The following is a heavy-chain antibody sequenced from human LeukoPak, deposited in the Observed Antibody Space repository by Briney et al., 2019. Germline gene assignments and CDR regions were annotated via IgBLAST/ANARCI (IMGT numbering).Heavy chain of an antibody. CDR3: AKDLGYCSGGSCPPSHY. CDR1: GFTFNSYA. J-gene: IGHJ4*02. V-gene: IGHV3-23*01. CDR2: ISGSGGST. Sequence: TGGSLRLSCAASGFTFNSYAMSWVRQAPGKGLEWVSAISGSGGSTYYADSVKGRFTISRDNSKNTLYLQMNSLRAEDTAVYYCAKDLGYCSGGSCPPSHYWGQGTLVTVSS. D-gene: IGHD2-15*01.